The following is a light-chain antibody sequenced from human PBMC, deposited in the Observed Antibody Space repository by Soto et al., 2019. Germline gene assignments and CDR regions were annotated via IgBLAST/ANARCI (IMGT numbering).Light chain of an antibody. CDR3: ISYTTSNTFYI. CDR2: EVR. CDR1: SSDVGDYNY. V-gene: IGLV2-14*01. Sequence: QSVLTQPASVSGSPGQSITISCTGTSSDVGDYNYVSWYQHHPGKAPKLIIYEVRNRPSGVSNRFSGSKSGNTASLTISGLQADDEADYYCISYTTSNTFYIFGTGTKLTVL. J-gene: IGLJ1*01.